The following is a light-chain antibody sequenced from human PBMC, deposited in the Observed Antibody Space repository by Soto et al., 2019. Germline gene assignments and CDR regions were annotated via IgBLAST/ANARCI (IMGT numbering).Light chain of an antibody. V-gene: IGLV2-14*03. J-gene: IGLJ1*01. CDR1: SSDLGGYSY. CDR2: DVS. CDR3: SSYTSSSTLVV. Sequence: QSALTQPASVSGSPGQSITISCTGSSSDLGGYSYVSWYQQHPGKAHKLMIYDVSNRPSGVSNRFSGSKSGNTASLTISGLQAEDEADYYCSSYTSSSTLVVFGTGTKVTVL.